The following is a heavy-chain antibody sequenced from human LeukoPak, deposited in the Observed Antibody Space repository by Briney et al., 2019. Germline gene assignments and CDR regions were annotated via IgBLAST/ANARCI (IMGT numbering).Heavy chain of an antibody. D-gene: IGHD5-12*01. J-gene: IGHJ4*02. CDR2: VSSSSSYI. V-gene: IGHV3-21*01. CDR3: ARDGEWLRMDVYYFDY. CDR1: GFTFSSYS. Sequence: GGSLRLSCAASGFTFSSYSMNWVRQAPGKGLEWVSSVSSSSSYIYYADSVKGRFTISRDNAKNSLYLQMNSLRAEDTAVYYCARDGEWLRMDVYYFDYWGQGTLVTVSS.